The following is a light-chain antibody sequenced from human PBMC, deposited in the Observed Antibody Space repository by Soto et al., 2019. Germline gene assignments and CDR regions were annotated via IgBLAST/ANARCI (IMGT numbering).Light chain of an antibody. CDR3: QQYNNWPLT. V-gene: IGKV3-15*01. CDR2: GAS. J-gene: IGKJ4*01. Sequence: EIVMTQSPATLSVSPGERATLSCRASQSVSSNLAWYQQKPGQAPRLLIYGASTRATGIPARFSGSXSGTXFTLTISSLQSEDFAVYYCQQYNNWPLTFGGGTKVEIK. CDR1: QSVSSN.